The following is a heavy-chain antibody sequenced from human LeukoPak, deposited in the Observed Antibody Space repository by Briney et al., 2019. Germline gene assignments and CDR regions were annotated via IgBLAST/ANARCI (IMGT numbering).Heavy chain of an antibody. Sequence: GGSLRLSCAASGFTFSSYSMNWVRQAPGKGLEWVSSISSSSSYIYYADSVKGRFTISRDNAKNSLYLQMNGLRAEDTAVYYCARPMGGFTYYYGSGSCFDYWGQGTLVTVSS. V-gene: IGHV3-21*01. J-gene: IGHJ4*02. CDR3: ARPMGGFTYYYGSGSCFDY. CDR2: ISSSSSYI. D-gene: IGHD3-10*01. CDR1: GFTFSSYS.